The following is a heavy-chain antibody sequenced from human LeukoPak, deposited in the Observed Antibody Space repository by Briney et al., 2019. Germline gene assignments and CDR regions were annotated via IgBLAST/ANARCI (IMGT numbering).Heavy chain of an antibody. CDR3: ARIYYYYYYMDV. J-gene: IGHJ6*03. V-gene: IGHV3-53*01. Sequence: GGSLRLSCAASGFTISSDYMSWVRQAPGKGLEWVSVIYSGGSTSYPNSVRGRFTISRDNSKNTLYLQMNSLRAEDTAVYYCARIYYYYYYMDVWGKGTTVTVSS. CDR1: GFTISSDY. CDR2: IYSGGST.